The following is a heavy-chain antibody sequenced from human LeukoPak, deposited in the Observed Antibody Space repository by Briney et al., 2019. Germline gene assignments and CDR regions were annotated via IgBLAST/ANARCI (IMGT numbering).Heavy chain of an antibody. V-gene: IGHV4-59*08. D-gene: IGHD2-15*01. CDR2: IYYSGST. CDR3: ARHLLLRKRAYYYYGMDV. CDR1: GGSISSYY. J-gene: IGHJ6*02. Sequence: SETLSLTCTVSGGSISSYYWSWIRQPPGKGLEWIGYIYYSGSTNYNPSLKSRVTILVDTSKNQFSLKLSSVTAADTAVYYCARHLLLRKRAYYYYGMDVWGQGTTVTVSS.